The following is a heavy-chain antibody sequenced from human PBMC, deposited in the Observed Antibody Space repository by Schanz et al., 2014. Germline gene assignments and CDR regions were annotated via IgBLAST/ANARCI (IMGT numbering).Heavy chain of an antibody. D-gene: IGHD3-3*01. CDR2: ISYDGNTK. J-gene: IGHJ4*02. V-gene: IGHV3-30-3*01. Sequence: QVQLVESGGGVVQPGGSLRLSCAASGFTFNSYAFHWVRQAPGKGLEWVALISYDGNTKYYADSVKGRFTISRDNSKNSVSLQMDSLRPEDTAVYFCARDLLVSHYDFWSGNDYWGQGTLVTVSS. CDR1: GFTFNSYA. CDR3: ARDLLVSHYDFWSGNDY.